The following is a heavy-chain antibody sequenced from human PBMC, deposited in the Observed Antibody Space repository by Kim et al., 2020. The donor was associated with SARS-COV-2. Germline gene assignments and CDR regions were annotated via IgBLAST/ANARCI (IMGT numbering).Heavy chain of an antibody. CDR1: GYSFTSYW. J-gene: IGHJ6*02. V-gene: IGHV5-51*01. CDR2: IYPGDSDT. Sequence: GESLKISCKGSGYSFTSYWIGWVRQMPGKGLEWMGIIYPGDSDTRYSPSFQGQVTISADKSISTAYLQWSSLKASDTAMYYCARLRGLGIVVVPAAIELDFWGQGTTVTVSS. D-gene: IGHD2-2*01. CDR3: ARLRGLGIVVVPAAIELDF.